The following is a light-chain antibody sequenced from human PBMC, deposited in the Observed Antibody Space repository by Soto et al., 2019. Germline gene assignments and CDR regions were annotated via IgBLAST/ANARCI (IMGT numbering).Light chain of an antibody. Sequence: EIVLTQSPGTLSLSPGERATLSCRSSQSVSSSYLAWYQQKPGQAPRLLIYDASIRATGIPDRFSGSASRTVSPLTISRLPPEDFAEYYCQQYGTPPTFGQGTKVEIK. J-gene: IGKJ1*01. CDR1: QSVSSSY. V-gene: IGKV3-20*01. CDR3: QQYGTPPT. CDR2: DAS.